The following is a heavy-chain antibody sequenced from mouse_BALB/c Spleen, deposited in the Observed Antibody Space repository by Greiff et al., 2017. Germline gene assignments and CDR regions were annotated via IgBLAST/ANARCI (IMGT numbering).Heavy chain of an antibody. V-gene: IGHV5-15*02. Sequence: DVMLVESGGGLVQPGGSRKLSCAASGFTFSDYGMAWVRQAPGKGPEWVAFISNLAYSIYYADTVTGRFTISRENAKNTLYLEMSSLRSEDTAMYYCARDSGNYKNAMDYWGQGTSVTVSS. CDR2: ISNLAYSI. CDR3: ARDSGNYKNAMDY. CDR1: GFTFSDYG. D-gene: IGHD2-1*01. J-gene: IGHJ4*01.